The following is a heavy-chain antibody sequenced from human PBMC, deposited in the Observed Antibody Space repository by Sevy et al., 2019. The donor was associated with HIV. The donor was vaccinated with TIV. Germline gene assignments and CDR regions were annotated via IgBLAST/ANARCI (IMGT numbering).Heavy chain of an antibody. CDR1: GFSFSIYS. V-gene: IGHV3-48*01. D-gene: IGHD5-12*01. CDR2: MSNTGATI. J-gene: IGHJ4*02. CDR3: ASQRGGYERLYYFDY. Sequence: LSLTCAASGFSFSIYSMNWVRQAPGKGLEWLSYMSNTGATIHYADSVKGRFTISRDNAKNSLYLQMNSLRAEDTAVYYCASQRGGYERLYYFDYWGQGTLVTVSS.